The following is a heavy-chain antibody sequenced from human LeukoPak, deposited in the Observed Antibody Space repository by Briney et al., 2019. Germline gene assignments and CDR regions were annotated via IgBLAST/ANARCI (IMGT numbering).Heavy chain of an antibody. V-gene: IGHV1-69*13. CDR2: IIPISGTA. Sequence: ASVKVSCTASGGTFSSYAISWVRQAPGQGLEWMGGIIPISGTANYAQKFQGRVTITADESTSTAYMELSSLRSEDTAVYYCAREFTGYSSSVGYYGMDVWGQGTTVTVSS. J-gene: IGHJ6*02. CDR3: AREFTGYSSSVGYYGMDV. CDR1: GGTFSSYA. D-gene: IGHD6-13*01.